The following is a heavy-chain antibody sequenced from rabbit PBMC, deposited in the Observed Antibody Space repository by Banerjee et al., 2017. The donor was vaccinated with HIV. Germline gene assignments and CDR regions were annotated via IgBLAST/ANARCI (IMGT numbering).Heavy chain of an antibody. D-gene: IGHD2-1*01. CDR3: ARYGPYDDYGDSYSDYFNL. Sequence: QSLEESGGDLVKPGASLTLTCKASGFDFSTYYMSWVRQAPGKGLEWIGYIDPVFGSTYYASWVNGRFTISSHNAQNTLYLQLNSLTAADMATYFCARYGPYDDYGDSYSDYFNLWGQGTLVTVS. J-gene: IGHJ4*01. CDR1: GFDFSTYY. V-gene: IGHV1S7*01. CDR2: IDPVFGST.